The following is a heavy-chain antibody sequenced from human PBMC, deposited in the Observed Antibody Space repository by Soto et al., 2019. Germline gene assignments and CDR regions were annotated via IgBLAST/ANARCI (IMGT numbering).Heavy chain of an antibody. J-gene: IGHJ3*02. D-gene: IGHD4-17*01. CDR2: ISSSSSHK. Sequence: EVQLVESGGRLVKRGESLRLSCVASGFTFSYYTMNWVRQAPGKGLEWVSAISSSSSHKYSADSVRGRFTFSRDNANNSLYLQMNNLRVEDTAIYYCASLRSDAFDIWGQGTLVTVSS. CDR1: GFTFSYYT. V-gene: IGHV3-21*02. CDR3: ASLRSDAFDI.